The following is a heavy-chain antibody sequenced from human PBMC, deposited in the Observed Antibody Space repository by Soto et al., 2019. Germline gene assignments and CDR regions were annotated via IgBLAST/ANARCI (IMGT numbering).Heavy chain of an antibody. CDR2: ISGSGGST. Sequence: PGGSLRLSCAASGFTFSSYAMSWVRQAPGKGLEWVSAISGSGGSTYYADSVKGRFTISRDNSKNTLYLQMNSLRAEDTAVYYCAKDFEDYSRSWYWSWRVDYFDYSGQGTMVTVYS. CDR1: GFTFSSYA. J-gene: IGHJ4*02. V-gene: IGHV3-23*01. D-gene: IGHD6-13*01. CDR3: AKDFEDYSRSWYWSWRVDYFDY.